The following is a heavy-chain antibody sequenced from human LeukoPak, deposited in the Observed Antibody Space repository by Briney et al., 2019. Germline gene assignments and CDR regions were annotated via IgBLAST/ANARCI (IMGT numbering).Heavy chain of an antibody. CDR3: ARDSSGWNQFDY. V-gene: IGHV1-18*01. CDR2: ISAYNGNT. Sequence: ASVKVSCKASGYTLTSYGISWVRQAPGQGLEWMGWISAYNGNTNYAQKLQGRVTMTTDTSTGTAYMELRSLRSDDTAVYYCARDSSGWNQFDYWGQGTLVTVSS. J-gene: IGHJ4*02. CDR1: GYTLTSYG. D-gene: IGHD6-19*01.